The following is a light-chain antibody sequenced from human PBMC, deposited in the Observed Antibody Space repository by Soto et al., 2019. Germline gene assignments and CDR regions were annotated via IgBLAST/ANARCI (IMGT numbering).Light chain of an antibody. CDR2: DAS. V-gene: IGKV1-33*01. CDR1: QDISNY. CDR3: QQYDNLPIT. Sequence: DIQMTQSPSPLSASVEDRVTITCQASQDISNYLNWYQQKPGKAPTLLIYDASNLETGVPSRFSGSGSGTDFTFTISSLQPEDIATDYWQQYDNLPITFGQGTRRE. J-gene: IGKJ5*01.